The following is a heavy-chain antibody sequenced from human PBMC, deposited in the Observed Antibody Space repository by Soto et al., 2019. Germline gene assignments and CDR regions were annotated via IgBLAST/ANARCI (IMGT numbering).Heavy chain of an antibody. CDR3: ARSAPFDIYAITPVEF. V-gene: IGHV1-69*13. J-gene: IGHJ4*02. Sequence: ASVKVSCKASGGTFSTYAIDWVRQAPGQGLEWMGGIIPLFGTAKYAQNFQGRITITADESTNTAYMELRSLRSDDTAVYYCARSAPFDIYAITPVEFWGQGTLVTVSS. D-gene: IGHD3-9*01. CDR1: GGTFSTYA. CDR2: IIPLFGTA.